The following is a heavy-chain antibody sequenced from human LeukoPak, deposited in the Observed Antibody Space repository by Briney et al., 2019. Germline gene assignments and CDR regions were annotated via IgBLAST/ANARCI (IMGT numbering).Heavy chain of an antibody. D-gene: IGHD6-19*01. CDR1: GYTFTSYA. CDR2: INAGNGNT. Sequence: ASVKVSCTASGYTFTSYAMHWVRQAPGQRLEWMGWINAGNGNTKYSQKFQGRVTITRDTSASTAYMELSSLRSEDTAVYYCARDHSGWGSGWFDPWGQGTLVTVSS. CDR3: ARDHSGWGSGWFDP. V-gene: IGHV1-3*01. J-gene: IGHJ5*02.